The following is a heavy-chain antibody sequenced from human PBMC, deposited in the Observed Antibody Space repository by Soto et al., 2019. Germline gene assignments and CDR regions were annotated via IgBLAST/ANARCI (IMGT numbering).Heavy chain of an antibody. V-gene: IGHV3-21*01. CDR1: GFTFSSYS. D-gene: IGHD6-19*01. J-gene: IGHJ5*02. CDR2: ISSEGSNT. CDR3: VRDQSVAGPTTLFDP. Sequence: PGGSLRLSCAASGFTFSSYSMNWVRQAPGKGLEWVSSISSEGSNTNYADSVKGRFTVSRDNAKNTLYLQMNSLRTEDTAVYYCVRDQSVAGPTTLFDPWGQGILVTVSS.